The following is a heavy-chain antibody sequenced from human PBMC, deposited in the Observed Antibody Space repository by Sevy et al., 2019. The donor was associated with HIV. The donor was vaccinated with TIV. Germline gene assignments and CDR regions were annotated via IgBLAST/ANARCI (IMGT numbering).Heavy chain of an antibody. CDR3: AKDQGSRADIVLMVYARRGFFDY. Sequence: GGSLRLSCAASGFTFSSYAMSWVRQAPGKGLEWVSAISGSGGSTYYADSVKGRFTISRDKSKNTLYLQMNSQRAEDRAVCYCAKDQGSRADIVLMVYARRGFFDYWGQGTLVTVSS. J-gene: IGHJ4*02. CDR1: GFTFSSYA. D-gene: IGHD2-8*01. CDR2: ISGSGGST. V-gene: IGHV3-23*01.